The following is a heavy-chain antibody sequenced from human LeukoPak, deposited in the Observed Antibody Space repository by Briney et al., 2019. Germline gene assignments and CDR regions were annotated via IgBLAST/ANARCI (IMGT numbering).Heavy chain of an antibody. Sequence: PGGSLRLSCAASGFTFSSYSMNWVRQAPGKGLEWVSYISSSSSTIYYADSVKGRFTISRDNAKNSLYLQMNSLRAEDTAVYYCARLIVPRAYWGQGTLVTVSS. V-gene: IGHV3-48*04. CDR1: GFTFSSYS. J-gene: IGHJ4*02. CDR3: ARLIVPRAY. D-gene: IGHD2/OR15-2a*01. CDR2: ISSSSSTI.